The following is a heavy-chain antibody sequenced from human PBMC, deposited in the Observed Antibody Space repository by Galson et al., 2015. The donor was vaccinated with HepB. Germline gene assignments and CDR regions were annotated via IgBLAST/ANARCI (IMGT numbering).Heavy chain of an antibody. Sequence: SVKVSCKVSGYTLTELSMHWVRQAPGKGLEWMGGFDPEDGETIYAQKFQGRVTMTEDTSTDTAYMELSSLRSEDTAVYYCATGQNDIVVVPAANPFDYWGQGTLVTVSS. CDR1: GYTLTELS. J-gene: IGHJ4*02. V-gene: IGHV1-24*01. D-gene: IGHD2-2*01. CDR2: FDPEDGET. CDR3: ATGQNDIVVVPAANPFDY.